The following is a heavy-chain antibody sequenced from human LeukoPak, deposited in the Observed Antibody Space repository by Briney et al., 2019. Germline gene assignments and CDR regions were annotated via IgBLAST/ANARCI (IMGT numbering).Heavy chain of an antibody. D-gene: IGHD5-24*01. CDR3: AEEAGDGYNYKGYFDY. Sequence: ASVKVSCKASGGTFSSYAISWGLQAPGQGLEWMGRIIPIFGTANYAQKFQGRVTITTDESTSTAYMELSSLRSEGTAVYYCAEEAGDGYNYKGYFDYWGQGTLVTVSS. J-gene: IGHJ4*02. CDR1: GGTFSSYA. V-gene: IGHV1-69*05. CDR2: IIPIFGTA.